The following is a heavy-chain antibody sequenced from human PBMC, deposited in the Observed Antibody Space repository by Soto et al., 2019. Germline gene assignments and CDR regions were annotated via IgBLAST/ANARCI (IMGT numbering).Heavy chain of an antibody. V-gene: IGHV3-21*01. Sequence: LRLSCVASGFRFSGSTMNWVRQAPGKGLNWVSSISSSSHYIYYADSLKGRFTISRDNAKNSLFLQMNSLRAEDTAVYYCARDLGEVSALWGQGTLVTVSS. CDR1: GFRFSGST. D-gene: IGHD3-10*01. J-gene: IGHJ4*02. CDR3: ARDLGEVSAL. CDR2: ISSSSHYI.